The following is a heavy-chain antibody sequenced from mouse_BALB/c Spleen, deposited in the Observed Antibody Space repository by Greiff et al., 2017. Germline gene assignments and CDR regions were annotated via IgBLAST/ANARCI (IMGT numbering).Heavy chain of an antibody. J-gene: IGHJ3*01. CDR2: ILPGSGST. CDR1: GYTFSSYW. V-gene: IGHV1-9*01. Sequence: VKLQESGAELMKPGASVKISCKATGYTFSSYWIEWVKQRPGHGLEWIGEILPGSGSTNYNEKFKGKATFTADTSSNTAYMQLSSLTSEDSAVYYCARRLAWFAYWGQGTLVTVSA. D-gene: IGHD4-1*01. CDR3: ARRLAWFAY.